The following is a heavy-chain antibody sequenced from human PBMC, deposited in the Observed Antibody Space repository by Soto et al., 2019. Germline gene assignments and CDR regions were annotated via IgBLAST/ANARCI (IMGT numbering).Heavy chain of an antibody. J-gene: IGHJ6*02. V-gene: IGHV1-69*12. CDR1: GGTFSSYA. CDR2: ILPIFGTA. CDR3: ARDLQYSSSWYGDYYYYGMDV. Sequence: QVQLVQSGAEVKKPGSSVKVSCKASGGTFSSYAIGWVRQAPGQGLEWMGGILPIFGTANYAQKFQGRVTITADESTSTAYMELISLRSEDTAVYYCARDLQYSSSWYGDYYYYGMDVWGQGTTVTVSS. D-gene: IGHD6-13*01.